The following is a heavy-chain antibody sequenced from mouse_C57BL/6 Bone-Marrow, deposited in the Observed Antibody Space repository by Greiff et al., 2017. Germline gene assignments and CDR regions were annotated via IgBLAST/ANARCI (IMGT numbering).Heavy chain of an antibody. CDR1: GYTFTSYW. V-gene: IGHV1-72*01. CDR2: IDPNSGGT. J-gene: IGHJ1*03. CDR3: ARYDYDPYWYFDV. Sequence: QVQLQQPGAELVKPGASVKLSCKASGYTFTSYWMHWVKQRPGRGLEWIGRIDPNSGGTTYNEKFKSKATLTVDKHSSTAYMQLSSLTSEDSAVYYCARYDYDPYWYFDVWGTGTTVTVSS. D-gene: IGHD2-4*01.